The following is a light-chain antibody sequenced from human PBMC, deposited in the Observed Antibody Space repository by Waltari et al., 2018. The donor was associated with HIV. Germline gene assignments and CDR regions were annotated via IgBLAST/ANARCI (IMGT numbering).Light chain of an antibody. J-gene: IGLJ2*01. V-gene: IGLV2-23*02. Sequence: QSMLTQPPSVSGAPGQRVTISCTGSSSDVGTYKHVSWYQQHPGKAPRLIIYEVSKRPSGVSNRYSASKSGKTASLTVSGLRAEDEADYYCSSYAGSSTFVIFGGGTKLTVL. CDR1: SSDVGTYKH. CDR3: SSYAGSSTFVI. CDR2: EVS.